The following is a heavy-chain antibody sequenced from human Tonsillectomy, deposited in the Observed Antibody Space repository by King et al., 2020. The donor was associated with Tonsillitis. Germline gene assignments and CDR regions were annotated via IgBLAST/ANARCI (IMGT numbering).Heavy chain of an antibody. CDR3: AKAITMIVVVILDY. Sequence: VQLVESGGGLVQPGGSLRLSCAASGFTFSSYAMSWVRQAPGKGLEWVSAISGSGGSTYYADAAKGRFPIPRDNSKNTLYLQMNSLRAEDTAVYYCAKAITMIVVVILDYWGQGTLVTVSS. D-gene: IGHD3-22*01. J-gene: IGHJ4*02. CDR2: ISGSGGST. CDR1: GFTFSSYA. V-gene: IGHV3-23*04.